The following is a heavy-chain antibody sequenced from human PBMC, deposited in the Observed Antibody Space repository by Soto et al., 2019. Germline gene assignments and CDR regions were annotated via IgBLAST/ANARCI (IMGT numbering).Heavy chain of an antibody. CDR3: AIRGPAMVIDLGG. V-gene: IGHV5-10-1*01. J-gene: IGHJ4*02. Sequence: GESLKISCKVSGDSFTSYWISWLRQMPGKGLEWMGRIDPSDSYTNYSPSFQGHITISADKSISTAYLQWSSLKASDTAMYYCAIRGPAMVIDLGGWGQGTLGIVS. CDR2: IDPSDSYT. CDR1: GDSFTSYW. D-gene: IGHD5-18*01.